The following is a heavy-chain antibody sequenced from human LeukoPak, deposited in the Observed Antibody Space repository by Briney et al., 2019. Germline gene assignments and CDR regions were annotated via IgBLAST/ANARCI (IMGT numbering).Heavy chain of an antibody. CDR1: GYSFTSYW. Sequence: ESLKISCKGSGYSFTSYWIGWVRQLPGKGLEWMGIIYPGDSDTRYSPSFQGQVTISADKSISTAYLQWSSLKASDTAMYYCARSRITMVRGVEDNWFDPWGQGTLVTVSS. V-gene: IGHV5-51*01. CDR2: IYPGDSDT. D-gene: IGHD3-10*01. CDR3: ARSRITMVRGVEDNWFDP. J-gene: IGHJ5*02.